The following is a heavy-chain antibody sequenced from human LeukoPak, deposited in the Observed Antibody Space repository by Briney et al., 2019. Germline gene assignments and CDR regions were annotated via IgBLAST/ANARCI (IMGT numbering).Heavy chain of an antibody. CDR2: ISGSGGST. J-gene: IGHJ6*03. D-gene: IGHD3-3*01. Sequence: PGRSLRLSCAASGFTFSSYAMSWVRQAPGKGLEWVSAISGSGGSTYYADSVKGRFTISRDNSKNTLYLQMNSLRAEDTAVYYCAKARPPDTIFGVVISYYYMDVWGKGTTVTVSS. CDR1: GFTFSSYA. CDR3: AKARPPDTIFGVVISYYYMDV. V-gene: IGHV3-23*01.